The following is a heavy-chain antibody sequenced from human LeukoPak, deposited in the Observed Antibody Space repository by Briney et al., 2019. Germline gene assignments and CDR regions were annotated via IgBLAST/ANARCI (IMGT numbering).Heavy chain of an antibody. Sequence: SQTLSLTCAISGDSVSSNGAAWNWIRQSPSRGLEWLGRTYYRSKWYSAYADSVKSRIRISSDTSKNQFSLQLNSVTPEDTAVYYCARGPQWLNYWGQGTLVTVSS. CDR3: ARGPQWLNY. CDR1: GDSVSSNGAA. D-gene: IGHD6-19*01. CDR2: TYYRSKWYS. V-gene: IGHV6-1*01. J-gene: IGHJ4*02.